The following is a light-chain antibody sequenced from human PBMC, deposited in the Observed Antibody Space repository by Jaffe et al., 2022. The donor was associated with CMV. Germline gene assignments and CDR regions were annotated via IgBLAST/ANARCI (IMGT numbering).Light chain of an antibody. CDR3: QQRSNWPLLT. J-gene: IGKJ4*01. CDR2: AAS. CDR1: QSVSTY. Sequence: EIVLTQSPATLSLSPGERATLSCRASQSVSTYLAWYQLKPGQAPRLLIYAASNRATATPARFSGSGSGTDFTLTISSLEPEDFAVYYCQQRSNWPLLTFGGGTKVEMK. V-gene: IGKV3-11*01.